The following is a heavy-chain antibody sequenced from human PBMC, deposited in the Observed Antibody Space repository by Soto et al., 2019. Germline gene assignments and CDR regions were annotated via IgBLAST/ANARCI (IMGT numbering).Heavy chain of an antibody. V-gene: IGHV4-59*01. CDR2: IYYSGST. CDR1: GGSISSYY. J-gene: IGHJ4*02. D-gene: IGHD6-6*01. CDR3: ARGGGGIAARGYFDY. Sequence: SETLSLTCTVSGGSISSYYWSWIRQPPGKGLEWIGYIYYSGSTNYNPSLKSRVTISVDTSKNQFSLKLSSVTAAETAVYYCARGGGGIAARGYFDYWGQGTLVTVSS.